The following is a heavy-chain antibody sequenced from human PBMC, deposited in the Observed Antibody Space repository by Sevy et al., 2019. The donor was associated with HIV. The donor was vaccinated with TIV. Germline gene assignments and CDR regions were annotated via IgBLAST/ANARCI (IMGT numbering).Heavy chain of an antibody. D-gene: IGHD5-18*01. Sequence: GGSLRLSCAASGFPYSSNAMSWVRQAPGKGLEWVSAIGGSGVSTYYADSVKGRFTISRDNSKNTLYLQMNSLRAEDTAVYYCAKDRAAMVGDAFDIWGQGTMVTVSS. CDR2: IGGSGVST. J-gene: IGHJ3*02. V-gene: IGHV3-23*01. CDR3: AKDRAAMVGDAFDI. CDR1: GFPYSSNA.